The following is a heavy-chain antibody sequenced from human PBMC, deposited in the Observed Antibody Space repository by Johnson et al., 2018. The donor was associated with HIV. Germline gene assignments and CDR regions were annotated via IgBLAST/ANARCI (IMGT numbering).Heavy chain of an antibody. CDR3: ARNWAAGIAAATMWWHAFDI. CDR1: GFTFDDYA. V-gene: IGHV3-9*01. D-gene: IGHD6-13*01. Sequence: VQLVESGGGLVQPGRSLRLSCAASGFTFDDYAMHWVRQAPGKGLEWVSGISWNRGSIGSADSVKGRFTISRDNPKNTLYLHMNSLRAEDTAVYYCARNWAAGIAAATMWWHAFDIWGQGTMVTVSS. CDR2: ISWNRGSI. J-gene: IGHJ3*02.